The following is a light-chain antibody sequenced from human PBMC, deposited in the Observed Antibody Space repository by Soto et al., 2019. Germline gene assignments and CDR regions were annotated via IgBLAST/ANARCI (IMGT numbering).Light chain of an antibody. J-gene: IGLJ1*01. Sequence: HSALTQPPSASGSPGQSVTISCTGTSSDVGAYKYVSWYQQHPGKAPKLMIYEVNKRPSGVPDRFSGSKSDNTASLTVSGLQAEDEADYYCSSYAGSNNLYVFGTGTKLTVL. CDR3: SSYAGSNNLYV. V-gene: IGLV2-8*01. CDR1: SSDVGAYKY. CDR2: EVN.